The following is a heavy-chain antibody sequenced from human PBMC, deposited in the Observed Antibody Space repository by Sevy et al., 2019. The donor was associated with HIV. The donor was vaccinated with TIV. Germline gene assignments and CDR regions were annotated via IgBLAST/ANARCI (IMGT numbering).Heavy chain of an antibody. V-gene: IGHV4-59*01. CDR2: IYYSGST. CDR1: GGSISSYY. Sequence: SETLSLTCTVSGGSISSYYWSWIRQPPGKGLEWIGYIYYSGSTNYNPSLKSRVTISVDTSKNQFSLRLRSVTAADTAVYYCARYYDSSGYDYWGQGTLVTVSS. J-gene: IGHJ4*02. D-gene: IGHD3-22*01. CDR3: ARYYDSSGYDY.